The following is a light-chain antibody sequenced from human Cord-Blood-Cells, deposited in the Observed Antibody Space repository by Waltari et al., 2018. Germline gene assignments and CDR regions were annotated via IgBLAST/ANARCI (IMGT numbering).Light chain of an antibody. V-gene: IGKV1-39*01. CDR3: QQSYSTPPWT. J-gene: IGKJ1*01. CDR2: AAS. Sequence: EIQMTQSPSSLSASVGDRVTITCRASQSISNYLNWYQQKPGKAPKLLIYAASSLQSGVPSRFSGSGSGTDFTLTISSLQPEDFATYYCQQSYSTPPWTFGQGTKVEIK. CDR1: QSISNY.